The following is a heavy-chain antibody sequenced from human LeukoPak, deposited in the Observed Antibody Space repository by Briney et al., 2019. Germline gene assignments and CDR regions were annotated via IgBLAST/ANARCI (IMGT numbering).Heavy chain of an antibody. Sequence: PLQTLSLTCNVSDDSITSPNYFWSWVRQPAGRGLEWIGHIYTTGNTNYNPSFKSRVTISVDTSKNQFSLKLSSVTAADTAVYYCARVPGYSSGWYEVDWFDPWGQGTLVTVSS. V-gene: IGHV4-61*09. CDR1: DDSITSPNYF. CDR3: ARVPGYSSGWYEVDWFDP. D-gene: IGHD6-19*01. J-gene: IGHJ5*02. CDR2: IYTTGNT.